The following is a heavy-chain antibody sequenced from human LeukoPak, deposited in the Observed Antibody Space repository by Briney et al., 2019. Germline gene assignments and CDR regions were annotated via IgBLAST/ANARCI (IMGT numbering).Heavy chain of an antibody. J-gene: IGHJ4*02. CDR2: VDPKDGET. Sequence: ASVKVSCKASGYTFDDNYMHWVQQAPGKGPEWMGFVDPKDGETVYAEKFQDRVTLSADTSIDTAYMELSSLKSEDTAMYYCTTTNVGNSPRDYWGQGTLVTVSS. V-gene: IGHV1-69-2*01. D-gene: IGHD3-3*01. CDR3: TTTNVGNSPRDY. CDR1: GYTFDDNY.